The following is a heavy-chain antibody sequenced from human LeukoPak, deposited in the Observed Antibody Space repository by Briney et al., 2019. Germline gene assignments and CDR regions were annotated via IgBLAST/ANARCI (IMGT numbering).Heavy chain of an antibody. V-gene: IGHV3-73*01. Sequence: GESLKLSCATSGLTFSVSPMHWVRQAAGKGLEWVGRIRRKANLYATTYAASVRGRFSISRHDSKNTASLRMNSLQTEDTTVYFCSSKSSPSGWYFDLWGRGTLVTVSS. CDR2: IRRKANLYAT. CDR1: GLTFSVSP. CDR3: SSKSSPSGWYFDL. J-gene: IGHJ2*01.